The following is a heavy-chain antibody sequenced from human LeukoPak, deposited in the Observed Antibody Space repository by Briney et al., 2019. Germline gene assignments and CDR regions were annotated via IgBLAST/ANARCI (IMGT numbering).Heavy chain of an antibody. CDR2: ISSSSSTI. Sequence: GGSLRLSCAASGFTFSSYSMNWVRQAPGKGVEWVSYISSSSSTIYYAGSVKGGFTISIDNAKNSLYLQMNSLRAEDTAVYYCARASGFRSWNWYFDLWGRGTLVTVSS. J-gene: IGHJ2*01. D-gene: IGHD1-1*01. V-gene: IGHV3-48*04. CDR1: GFTFSSYS. CDR3: ARASGFRSWNWYFDL.